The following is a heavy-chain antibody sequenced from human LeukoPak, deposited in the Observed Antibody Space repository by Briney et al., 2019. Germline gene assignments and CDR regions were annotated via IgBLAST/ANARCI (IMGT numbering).Heavy chain of an antibody. Sequence: SETLSLTCTVSGGSIGRGEYYWSWIRQPPGKGLEWIGYIYYSGSTYYNPSLKSRVTISVDTSKNQFSLKLSSVTAADTAVYYCARARRPIVVVPAGRYYFDYWGQGTLVTVSS. D-gene: IGHD2-2*01. J-gene: IGHJ4*02. CDR3: ARARRPIVVVPAGRYYFDY. CDR1: GGSIGRGEYY. V-gene: IGHV4-30-4*01. CDR2: IYYSGST.